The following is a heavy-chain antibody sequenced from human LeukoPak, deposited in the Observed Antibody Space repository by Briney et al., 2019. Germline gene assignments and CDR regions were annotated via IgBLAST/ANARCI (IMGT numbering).Heavy chain of an antibody. CDR1: GYTFTSYY. CDR2: ISPSGGST. CDR3: ARRSAVDAFDI. D-gene: IGHD6-19*01. V-gene: IGHV1-46*03. Sequence: GASVKVSCKASGYTFTSYYMHWVRQAPGQGLEWMGIISPSGGSTSYAQKFQGRVTMTRDTSTSTVYMELSSLRSEDTAVYYCARRSAVDAFDIWGQGTMVTVSS. J-gene: IGHJ3*02.